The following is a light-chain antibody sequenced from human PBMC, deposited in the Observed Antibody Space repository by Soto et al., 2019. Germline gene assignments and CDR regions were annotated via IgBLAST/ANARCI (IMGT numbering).Light chain of an antibody. CDR1: STDLGFYNY. CDR2: TFY. Sequence: QSALTQPASVSGSPGQSITISCTATSTDLGFYNYVSWYQQHPGKGPKLIIYTFYNRPSGVSDRFSGSKSGNTASLTIAGVQAEDEGDYFCSSYVTNAVVFGGGTKLTVL. CDR3: SSYVTNAVV. V-gene: IGLV2-14*03. J-gene: IGLJ2*01.